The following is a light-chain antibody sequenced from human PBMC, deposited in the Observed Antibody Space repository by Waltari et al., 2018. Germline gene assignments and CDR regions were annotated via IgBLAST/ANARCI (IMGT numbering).Light chain of an antibody. V-gene: IGLV2-14*03. CDR2: DVS. J-gene: IGLJ2*01. CDR3: SSYTSSSGV. Sequence: QSALTQPASVSGSPGQSITISCTGTSSDVGGYNYVSWYQQHPGKAPKLMIYDVSNRPSGVSNRFSGSKSGNTASLTISGLQAEDEAGYYCSSYTSSSGVFGGGTKLTVL. CDR1: SSDVGGYNY.